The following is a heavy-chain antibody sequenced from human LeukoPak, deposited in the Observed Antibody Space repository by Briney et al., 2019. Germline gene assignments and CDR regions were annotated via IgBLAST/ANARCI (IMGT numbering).Heavy chain of an antibody. J-gene: IGHJ4*02. CDR2: ISHDGTNK. CDR1: GFTFSSYG. D-gene: IGHD5-18*01. V-gene: IGHV3-30*18. Sequence: PGRSLRLSCAASGFTFSSYGIHWVRQAPGKGLEWVAVISHDGTNKYYEDSVKGRFTISRDNSKNTLYLQMNSLRAEDTAVYYCAKDWDTVHMGPGYLHYWGREPRSPSPQ. CDR3: AKDWDTVHMGPGYLHY.